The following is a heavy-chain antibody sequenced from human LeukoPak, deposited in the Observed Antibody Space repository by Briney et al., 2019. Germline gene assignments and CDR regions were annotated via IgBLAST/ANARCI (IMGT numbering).Heavy chain of an antibody. V-gene: IGHV3-23*01. J-gene: IGHJ4*02. Sequence: GGSLRLSCAASGFTVSSNYMSWVRQAPGKGLEWVSAISGSGGSTYYADSVKGRFTISRDNSKNTLYLQMNSLRAEDTAVYYCAKDEVAIAVAVLGAFDYWGQGTLVTVSS. CDR1: GFTVSSNY. CDR3: AKDEVAIAVAVLGAFDY. D-gene: IGHD6-19*01. CDR2: ISGSGGST.